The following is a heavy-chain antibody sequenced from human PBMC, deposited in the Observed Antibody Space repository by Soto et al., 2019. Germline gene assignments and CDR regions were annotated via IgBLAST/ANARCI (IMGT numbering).Heavy chain of an antibody. CDR3: ARGGRSGWYGLRSFDY. V-gene: IGHV1-69*13. J-gene: IGHJ4*02. CDR1: GGTFSSYA. Sequence: ASVKVSCKXAGGTFSSYASSWVRQAPGQGLEWMGGIIPIFGTANYAQKFQGRVTITADESTSTAYMELSSLRSEDTAVYYCARGGRSGWYGLRSFDYCGQGTLVTVSS. D-gene: IGHD6-19*01. CDR2: IIPIFGTA.